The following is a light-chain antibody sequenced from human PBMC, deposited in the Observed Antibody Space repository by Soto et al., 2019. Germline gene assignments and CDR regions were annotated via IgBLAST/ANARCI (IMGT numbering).Light chain of an antibody. CDR2: DAS. CDR1: QSVSSNY. J-gene: IGKJ1*01. V-gene: IGKV3-20*01. Sequence: EIVFTQFSGTLSFSPGERATLSCRASQSVSSNYLAWYQQRPGQAPRLLIYDASSRATGVPDRFSGSGSGTDFTLTISRLEPEDFAVYYCHQYGGSPGTLGQGTKVDIK. CDR3: HQYGGSPGT.